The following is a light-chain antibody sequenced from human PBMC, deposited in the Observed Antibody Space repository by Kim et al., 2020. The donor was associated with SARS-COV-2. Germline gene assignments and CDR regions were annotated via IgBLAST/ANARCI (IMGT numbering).Light chain of an antibody. Sequence: LTQPHSVSESPGKTVTISCTRSSGSIDDNYVQWYQQRPGGVPTAVIYEADQRPSGVSDRFSGSIDNSSNSASLTISGLRTEDEADYYCQSYNRDNVLFGGGTKLTVL. V-gene: IGLV6-57*04. J-gene: IGLJ2*01. CDR1: SGSIDDNY. CDR2: EAD. CDR3: QSYNRDNVL.